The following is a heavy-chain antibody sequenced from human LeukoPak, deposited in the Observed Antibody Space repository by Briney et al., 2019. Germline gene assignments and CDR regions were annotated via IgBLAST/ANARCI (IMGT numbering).Heavy chain of an antibody. Sequence: ASVKVSCKASGYTFTSYGISWVRQAPGQGLEWMGWISAYNGNTNYAQKLQGRVTMTTDTPTSTAYMELRSLRSDDTAVYYCARNQLDTSYYYYGMDVWGQGTTVTVSS. CDR2: ISAYNGNT. CDR3: ARNQLDTSYYYYGMDV. CDR1: GYTFTSYG. J-gene: IGHJ6*02. V-gene: IGHV1-18*01. D-gene: IGHD1-1*01.